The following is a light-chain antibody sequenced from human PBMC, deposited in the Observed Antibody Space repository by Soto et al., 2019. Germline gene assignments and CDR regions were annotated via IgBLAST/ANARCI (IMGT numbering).Light chain of an antibody. V-gene: IGLV2-14*03. J-gene: IGLJ1*01. CDR3: SSYRHGRTNCV. Sequence: QSALTQPASVSGSPGQSITISCTGASSDVGGYNYVSWYQQHPGKAPKLMIYDVSNRPSGVSTRFSGSKSGNTASLTISGLQAEDEADYYCSSYRHGRTNCVFGTGTKLTVL. CDR1: SSDVGGYNY. CDR2: DVS.